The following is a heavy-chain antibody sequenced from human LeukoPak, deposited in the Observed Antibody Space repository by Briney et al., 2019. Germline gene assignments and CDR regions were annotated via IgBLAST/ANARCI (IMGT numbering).Heavy chain of an antibody. CDR1: GGSISSYY. V-gene: IGHV4-59*01. J-gene: IGHJ3*02. CDR3: ARAINWGSQYDAFDI. CDR2: IYYSGST. D-gene: IGHD7-27*01. Sequence: SETLSLTCTVSGGSISSYYWSWIRQPPGKGLEWIGYIYYSGSTNYNPSLKSRVTISVDTSKNQFSLKLSSVTAADTAVYYCARAINWGSQYDAFDIWGQGTMVTVSS.